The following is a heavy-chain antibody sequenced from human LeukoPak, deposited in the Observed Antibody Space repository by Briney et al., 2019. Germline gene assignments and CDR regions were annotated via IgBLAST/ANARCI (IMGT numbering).Heavy chain of an antibody. V-gene: IGHV5-51*01. J-gene: IGHJ5*02. CDR3: ARFVYCGGDCSNWFDP. D-gene: IGHD2-21*02. Sequence: HGESLKISCKGSGYRFTSYWIGWVRQMPGKGLEWMGIIYPADSDTRYSPSFQGQATISADKSISTAYLQWSSLKASDSAMYYCARFVYCGGDCSNWFDPWGQGTLVTVSS. CDR2: IYPADSDT. CDR1: GYRFTSYW.